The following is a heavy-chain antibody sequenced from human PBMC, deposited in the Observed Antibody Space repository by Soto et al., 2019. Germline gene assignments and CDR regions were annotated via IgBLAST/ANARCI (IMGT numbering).Heavy chain of an antibody. J-gene: IGHJ6*02. CDR3: ARRGIAAAASTYYYGMDV. Sequence: SETLSLTCTVSGGSISSYYWSWIRQPPGKGLEWIGYIYYSGSTNYNPSLKSRVTISVDTSKNQFSLKLSSVTAADTAVYYCARRGIAAAASTYYYGMDVWGQGTTVTVSS. CDR2: IYYSGST. V-gene: IGHV4-59*08. CDR1: GGSISSYY. D-gene: IGHD6-13*01.